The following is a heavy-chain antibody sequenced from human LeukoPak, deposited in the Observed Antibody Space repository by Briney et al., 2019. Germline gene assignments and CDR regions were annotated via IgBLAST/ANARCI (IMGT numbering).Heavy chain of an antibody. J-gene: IGHJ4*02. Sequence: RASLRLSCKPSRGTFSSYAISSVRQGPEQGLEWRVRIIPILGIANYAQKFQGRVTITADKSTSTAYMELSSLRSEDTAVYYCARGPGGYGDYEGNYFDYWGQGTLVTVSS. V-gene: IGHV1-69*04. D-gene: IGHD4-17*01. CDR2: IIPILGIA. CDR3: ARGPGGYGDYEGNYFDY. CDR1: RGTFSSYA.